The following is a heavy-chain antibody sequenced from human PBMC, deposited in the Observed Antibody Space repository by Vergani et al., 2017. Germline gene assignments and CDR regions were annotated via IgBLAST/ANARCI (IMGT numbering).Heavy chain of an antibody. V-gene: IGHV3-9*01. D-gene: IGHD2-21*02. CDR2: ISWNSGSI. J-gene: IGHJ3*02. Sequence: EVQLVESGGGLVHTGNSMRLTCAASGFTYTDYAMPSVRQAPGKGLEWVSGISWNSGSIGYADSVKGRFTISRDNAKNTLYLQMNSLRAEDTAVYYCARVGLLAAFDIWGQGTMVTVSS. CDR1: GFTYTDYA. CDR3: ARVGLLAAFDI.